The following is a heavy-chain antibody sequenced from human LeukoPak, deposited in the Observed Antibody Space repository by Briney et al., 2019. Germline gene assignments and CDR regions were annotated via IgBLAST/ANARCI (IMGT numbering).Heavy chain of an antibody. V-gene: IGHV3-23*01. D-gene: IGHD6-19*01. CDR2: ISSSGAST. CDR1: GFTFSSYA. J-gene: IGHJ4*02. CDR3: AKVPNSGWIFDY. Sequence: TGGSLRLSCAASGFTFSSYAMSWVRQAPGKGLEWVSTISSSGASTWYADSVKGRFTISRDNSKNTLYLQMNSLRAEDTAVYYFAKVPNSGWIFDYWGQGTLVTVSS.